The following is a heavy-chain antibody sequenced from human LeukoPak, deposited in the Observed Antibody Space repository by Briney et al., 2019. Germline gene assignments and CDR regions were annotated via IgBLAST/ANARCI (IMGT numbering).Heavy chain of an antibody. J-gene: IGHJ4*02. CDR2: IIPIFGTA. CDR1: GYTFTTYY. CDR3: ARWADYYGSGSYSFDY. D-gene: IGHD3-10*01. Sequence: ASVKVSCKASGYTFTTYYMHWVRQAPGQGLEWMGGIIPIFGTANYAQKFQGRVTITADESTSTAYMELSSLRSEDTAVYYCARWADYYGSGSYSFDYWGQGTLVTVSS. V-gene: IGHV1-69*13.